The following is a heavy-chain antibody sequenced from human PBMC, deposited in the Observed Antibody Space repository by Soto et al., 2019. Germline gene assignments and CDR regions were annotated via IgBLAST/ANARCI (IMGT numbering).Heavy chain of an antibody. CDR1: GFTFSSYA. J-gene: IGHJ4*02. D-gene: IGHD6-13*01. CDR2: ISGSGAST. V-gene: IGHV3-23*01. CDR3: AKSDSSSWPTPGYY. Sequence: GGSLRLSCAASGFTFSSYAMSWVRQAPGKGLEWVSGISGSGASTYYADSVKGRFTISRDNSKNTLYLQMNSLRPEDTAVYYCAKSDSSSWPTPGYYWGQGTLVTVSS.